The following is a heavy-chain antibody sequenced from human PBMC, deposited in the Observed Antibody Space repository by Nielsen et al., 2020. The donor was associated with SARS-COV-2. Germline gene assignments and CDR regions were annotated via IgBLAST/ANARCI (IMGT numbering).Heavy chain of an antibody. V-gene: IGHV3-23*01. Sequence: WIRQPPGKGLEWVSAISGSGGSTYYADSVKGRFTISRDNSKNTLYLQMNSLRAEDTAVYYCARDDTIWDLYPYHYYGMDVWGQGTTVTVSS. CDR3: ARDDTIWDLYPYHYYGMDV. CDR2: ISGSGGST. J-gene: IGHJ6*02. D-gene: IGHD1-26*01.